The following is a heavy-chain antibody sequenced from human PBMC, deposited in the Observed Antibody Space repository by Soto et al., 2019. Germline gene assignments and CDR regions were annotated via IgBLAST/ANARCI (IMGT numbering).Heavy chain of an antibody. Sequence: QLQLQESGPGLVKPSETLSLTCTVSGDSVTISDYYWGWIRQPPGKGLERIGSIHYSGSTYYNPSLKSRVTISGDTSKKQFSLKLTSVTAADAAVYYCAAHDSGGYYAEYWGQGTLVTVSA. CDR1: GDSVTISDYY. CDR3: AAHDSGGYYAEY. J-gene: IGHJ4*02. V-gene: IGHV4-39*01. D-gene: IGHD3-22*01. CDR2: IHYSGST.